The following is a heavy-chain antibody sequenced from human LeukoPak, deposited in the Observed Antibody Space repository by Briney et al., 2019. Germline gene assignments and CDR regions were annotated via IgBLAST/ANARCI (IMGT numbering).Heavy chain of an antibody. V-gene: IGHV3-11*01. J-gene: IGHJ4*02. D-gene: IGHD4-23*01. CDR1: GFTFSDYY. Sequence: GGSLRLPCAASGFTFSDYYMSWIRQAPGKGLEWVSYISSSGSTIYYADSVKGRFTISRDNAKNSLYLQMNSLRVEDTAVYYCAKYAPPTTVVTRFFDYWGQGTLVTVSS. CDR3: AKYAPPTTVVTRFFDY. CDR2: ISSSGSTI.